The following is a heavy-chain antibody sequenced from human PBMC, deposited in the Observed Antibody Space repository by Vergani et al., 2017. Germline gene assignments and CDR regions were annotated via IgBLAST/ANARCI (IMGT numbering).Heavy chain of an antibody. D-gene: IGHD5-12*01. Sequence: EVQLVESGGGLVQPGRSLRLSCTASGFTFGDYAMSWFRQAPGKGLEWVGFIRSKAYGGTTEYAASVKGRFTISRDDSKSIAYLQMNSLKTEDTAVYYCAKTREYSGYANDAFDIWGQGTMVTVSS. CDR1: GFTFGDYA. V-gene: IGHV3-49*03. CDR3: AKTREYSGYANDAFDI. J-gene: IGHJ3*02. CDR2: IRSKAYGGTT.